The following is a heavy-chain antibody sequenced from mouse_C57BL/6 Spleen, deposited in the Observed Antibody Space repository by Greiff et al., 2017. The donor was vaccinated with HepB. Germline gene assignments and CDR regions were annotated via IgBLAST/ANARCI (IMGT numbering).Heavy chain of an antibody. CDR2: INPSSGYT. CDR3: ARWELGRDYAMDY. Sequence: QVQLKESGAELAKPGASVKLSCKASGYTFTSYWMHWVKQRPGQGLEWIGYINPSSGYTKYNQKFKDKATLTADKSSSTAYMQRSSLTYEDSAVYYCARWELGRDYAMDYWGQGTSVTVSS. J-gene: IGHJ4*01. CDR1: GYTFTSYW. V-gene: IGHV1-7*01. D-gene: IGHD4-1*01.